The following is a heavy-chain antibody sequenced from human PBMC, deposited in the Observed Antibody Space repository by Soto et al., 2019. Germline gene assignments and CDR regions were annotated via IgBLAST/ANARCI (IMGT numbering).Heavy chain of an antibody. J-gene: IGHJ5*02. CDR3: AGDPDSHYNDSHASSYP. CDR2: IIPNSGII. V-gene: IGHV1-69*04. Sequence: SVKVSCKASGYTFTSYDINWVRQATGQGLEWMGRIIPNSGIINYAQKFQGRVTISADKFTGTAYMELTGLRSDDTAVYYCAGDPDSHYNDSHASSYPWGQGTLVTVSS. CDR1: GYTFTSYD. D-gene: IGHD4-4*01.